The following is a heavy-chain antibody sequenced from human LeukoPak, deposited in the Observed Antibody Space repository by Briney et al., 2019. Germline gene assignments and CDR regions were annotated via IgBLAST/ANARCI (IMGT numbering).Heavy chain of an antibody. CDR3: AKVTAVVPAAPIDY. CDR1: GFTFSSYA. CDR2: ISGSGGST. D-gene: IGHD2-2*01. Sequence: GGSLRHSCAASGFTFSSYAMSWVRQAPGKGLEWVSAISGSGGSTYYADSVKGRFTISRDNSKNTLYLQMNSLRAEDTAVYYCAKVTAVVPAAPIDYWGQGTLVTVSS. J-gene: IGHJ4*02. V-gene: IGHV3-23*01.